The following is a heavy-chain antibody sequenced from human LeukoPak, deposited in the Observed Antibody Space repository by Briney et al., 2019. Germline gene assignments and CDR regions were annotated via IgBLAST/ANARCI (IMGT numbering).Heavy chain of an antibody. D-gene: IGHD1-26*01. CDR2: ISSGGGTT. J-gene: IGHJ4*02. V-gene: IGHV3-48*03. CDR3: ARVGRGATPGY. Sequence: GGSLRLSCAASGFTFSSSEMNWVRQAPGKGLEWVSYISSGGGTTHYGDSVKGRFTISRVNVKNSLYLQMDSLRAEDTAVYYCARVGRGATPGYWGQGTLVTVSS. CDR1: GFTFSSSE.